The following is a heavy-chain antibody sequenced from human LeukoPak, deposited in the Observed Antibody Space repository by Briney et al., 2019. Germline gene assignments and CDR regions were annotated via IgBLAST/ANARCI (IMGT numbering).Heavy chain of an antibody. V-gene: IGHV4-59*01. D-gene: IGHD6-13*01. CDR3: ARGPDGCGSSCSLDY. CDR2: IYYSGST. J-gene: IGHJ4*02. CDR1: GGSISSYY. Sequence: SETLSLTCTVSGGSISSYYWSWIRQPPGKGLECIGYIYYSGSTNYNPSLTSRVTISVDTSKNQFSLKLSSVTAADTAVYYCARGPDGCGSSCSLDYWGQGTLVTVSS.